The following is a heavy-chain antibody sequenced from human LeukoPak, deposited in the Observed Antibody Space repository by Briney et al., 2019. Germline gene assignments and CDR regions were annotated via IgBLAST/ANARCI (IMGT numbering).Heavy chain of an antibody. Sequence: GASVKVSCKASGYTFTGYYMHWVRQAPGQGLEWMGRINPNSGSTNYAQKFQGRVTMTRDTSISTAYMELSRLRLYETAVYYCARSYGDYGNHYYYMDVWGKGTTVTVSS. J-gene: IGHJ6*03. CDR2: INPNSGST. CDR3: ARSYGDYGNHYYYMDV. CDR1: GYTFTGYY. D-gene: IGHD4-17*01. V-gene: IGHV1-2*06.